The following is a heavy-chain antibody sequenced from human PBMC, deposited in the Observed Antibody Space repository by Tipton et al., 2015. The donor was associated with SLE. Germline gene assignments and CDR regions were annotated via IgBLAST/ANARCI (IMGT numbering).Heavy chain of an antibody. CDR1: GGAFSGYY. J-gene: IGHJ4*02. CDR2: IYSSGNT. Sequence: TLSLTCAVYGGAFSGYYWNWIRQPAGKGLEWIGRIYSSGNTNYNPYLKSRVTMSLDTSKNQFSLKLTSVTAADTAVYYCARIRVAGGYYFDYWGQGTLVTVSS. D-gene: IGHD6-19*01. V-gene: IGHV4-59*10. CDR3: ARIRVAGGYYFDY.